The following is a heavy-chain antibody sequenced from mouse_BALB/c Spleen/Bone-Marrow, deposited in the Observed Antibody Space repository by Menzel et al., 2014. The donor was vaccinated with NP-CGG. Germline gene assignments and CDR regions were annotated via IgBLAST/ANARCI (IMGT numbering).Heavy chain of an antibody. CDR3: ARGNYEAMGS. CDR1: GYTFTRYW. V-gene: IGHV1-7*01. J-gene: IGHJ4*01. Sequence: VKLQESGAELAKPGASVKMSCKASGYTFTRYWMHWVKQRPGQGLEWIGYINPSTGDTEYNQKFKDKATLTADMSSSTAYMQLSSLTSEDSAVYYCARGNYEAMGSWGQGTSVTVSS. CDR2: INPSTGDT. D-gene: IGHD2-1*01.